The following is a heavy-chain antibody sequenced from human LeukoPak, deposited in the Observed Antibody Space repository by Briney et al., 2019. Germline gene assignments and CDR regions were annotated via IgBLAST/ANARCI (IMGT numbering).Heavy chain of an antibody. J-gene: IGHJ3*02. V-gene: IGHV3-21*01. CDR3: AKDTSDAFDI. CDR2: ISTSSSYI. Sequence: PGGSLRVSCAASGFTFSSYSMNWVRQAPGKGLEWVSSISTSSSYIYYADSVKGRFTISRDNSKNTLYLQMNSLRAEDTAVYYCAKDTSDAFDIWGQGTMVTVSS. CDR1: GFTFSSYS. D-gene: IGHD2-2*01.